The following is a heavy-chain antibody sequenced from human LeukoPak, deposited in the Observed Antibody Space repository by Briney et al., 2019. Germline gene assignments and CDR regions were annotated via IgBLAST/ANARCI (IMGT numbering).Heavy chain of an antibody. CDR1: GFTFSSYS. D-gene: IGHD2/OR15-2a*01. Sequence: GGSLRLSCAASGFTFSSYSMNWVRQAPGKGLEWVSSISSSSSYIYYADSVKGRFTISRDNAKNSLYLQMNSLRAEDTAVYYCARGPPTTTYFDYWGQGTLVTVSS. CDR2: ISSSSSYI. J-gene: IGHJ4*02. CDR3: ARGPPTTTYFDY. V-gene: IGHV3-21*01.